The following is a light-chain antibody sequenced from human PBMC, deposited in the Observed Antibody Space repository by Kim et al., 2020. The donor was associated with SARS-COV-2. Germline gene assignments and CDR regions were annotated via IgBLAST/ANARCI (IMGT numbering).Light chain of an antibody. CDR1: SSDVGAYNY. Sequence: GQSFTISCTGTSSDVGAYNYVSWYQQHPGKAPKLMIYDVSNRPSGVSNRFSGSESGNTASLTISGLQAEDEADYYCSSYTSRSTRVFGGGTQLTVL. CDR2: DVS. CDR3: SSYTSRSTRV. V-gene: IGLV2-14*03. J-gene: IGLJ2*01.